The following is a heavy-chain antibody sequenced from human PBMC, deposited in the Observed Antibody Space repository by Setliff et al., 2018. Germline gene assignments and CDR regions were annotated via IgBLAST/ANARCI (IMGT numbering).Heavy chain of an antibody. Sequence: GGSLRLSCAASGFTFSSYAMSWVRQAPGKGLEWVANIKEDGSEKYYVDSVKGRFTISRDNAKNSLYLQMNSLRAEDTAVYYCAREGWGGPRAFDIWGQGTMVTVSS. CDR3: AREGWGGPRAFDI. D-gene: IGHD1-26*01. V-gene: IGHV3-7*01. CDR2: IKEDGSEK. CDR1: GFTFSSYA. J-gene: IGHJ3*02.